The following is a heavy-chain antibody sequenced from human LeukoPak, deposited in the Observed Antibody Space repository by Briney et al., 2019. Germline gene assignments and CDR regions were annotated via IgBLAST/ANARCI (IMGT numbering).Heavy chain of an antibody. J-gene: IGHJ4*02. D-gene: IGHD3-16*02. Sequence: PGGSLRLSCAASGFTFSNAWMSWVRQAPGKGLEWVGRIKSKTDGGTTDYAAPVKGRFTISRDDSKNTLYLQMNSLKTEDTAVYCCTKDGEADYDYVWGSYRYTDPFDYWGQGTLVTVSS. CDR2: IKSKTDGGTT. V-gene: IGHV3-15*01. CDR3: TKDGEADYDYVWGSYRYTDPFDY. CDR1: GFTFSNAW.